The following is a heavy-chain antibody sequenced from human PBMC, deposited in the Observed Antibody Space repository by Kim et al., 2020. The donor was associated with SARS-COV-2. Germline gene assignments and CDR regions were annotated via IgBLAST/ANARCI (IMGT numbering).Heavy chain of an antibody. CDR3: ARITDSSGWYGSRGYYGMDV. V-gene: IGHV6-1*01. J-gene: IGHJ6*02. CDR1: GDSVSSNSAA. D-gene: IGHD6-19*01. CDR2: TYYRSKWYN. Sequence: SQTLSLTSAISGDSVSSNSAAWNWIRQSPSRGLEWLGRTYYRSKWYNDYAVSVKSRITINPDTSKNQFSLQLNSVTPEDTAVYYCARITDSSGWYGSRGYYGMDVWGQGTTVTVSS.